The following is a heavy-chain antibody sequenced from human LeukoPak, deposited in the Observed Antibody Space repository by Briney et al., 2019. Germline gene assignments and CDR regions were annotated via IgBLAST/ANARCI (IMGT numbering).Heavy chain of an antibody. Sequence: GGSLRLSCAASGFTVSSNYMSWVRQAPGKGLEWVSVIYSGGSTYYADSVKGRFTFSRDNSKNTLYLQMNSLRAEDTAVYYCARERAARQYFDYWGQGTLVTVSS. CDR3: ARERAARQYFDY. V-gene: IGHV3-66*01. CDR2: IYSGGST. D-gene: IGHD6-13*01. CDR1: GFTVSSNY. J-gene: IGHJ4*02.